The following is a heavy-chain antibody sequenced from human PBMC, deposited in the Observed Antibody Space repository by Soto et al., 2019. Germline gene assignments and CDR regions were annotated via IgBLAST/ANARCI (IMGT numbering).Heavy chain of an antibody. CDR1: GGSISSYY. Sequence: SETLSLTCAVSGGSISSYYWSWIRQPPGKGLEWIGSIFHTGDTYYNPSLKSRITMSVDTSRNEFSLKLTSLAAADTAVYYCARDTNSLDPWGQGTLVTVSS. CDR3: ARDTNSLDP. J-gene: IGHJ5*02. CDR2: IFHTGDT. D-gene: IGHD3-16*01. V-gene: IGHV4-59*05.